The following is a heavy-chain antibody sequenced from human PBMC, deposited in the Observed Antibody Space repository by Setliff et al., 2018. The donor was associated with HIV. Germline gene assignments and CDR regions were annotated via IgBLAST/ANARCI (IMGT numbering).Heavy chain of an antibody. J-gene: IGHJ6*02. V-gene: IGHV3-74*01. CDR2: INTDGSTT. Sequence: GGSLRLSCAASGFTFSDYWMHWVRQAPGKGLVWVSRINTDGSTTNYADSVKGRFTISRDNSKNTLYLQLNSVRGEDTAVYYCATRIGDKNYYYGMDVWGQGTTVTVSS. D-gene: IGHD3-16*01. CDR1: GFTFSDYW. CDR3: ATRIGDKNYYYGMDV.